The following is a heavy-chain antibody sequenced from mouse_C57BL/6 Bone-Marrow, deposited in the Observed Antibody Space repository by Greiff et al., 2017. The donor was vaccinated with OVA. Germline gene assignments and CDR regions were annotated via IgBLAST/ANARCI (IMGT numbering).Heavy chain of an antibody. CDR2: IYPGSGST. CDR1: GYTFTSYW. V-gene: IGHV1-55*01. D-gene: IGHD1-1*01. J-gene: IGHJ2*01. CDR3: ARGRDYYGSSLDY. Sequence: QVQLQQPGAELVKPGASVKMSCKASGYTFTSYWITWVKQRPGPGLEWIGDIYPGSGSTNYNEQFKSKATLTVDTSSSTAYMQLSSLTSEDSAVDDCARGRDYYGSSLDYWGKGTTRTVSA.